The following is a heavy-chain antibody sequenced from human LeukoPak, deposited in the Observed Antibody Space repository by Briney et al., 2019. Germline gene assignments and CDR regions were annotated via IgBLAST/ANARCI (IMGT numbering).Heavy chain of an antibody. J-gene: IGHJ3*02. CDR3: TRPTNLEAFDI. CDR1: GGSISSGDYY. Sequence: PSETLSLACTVSGGSISSGDYYWSWIRQPPGKGLEWIGYIYHSGSTNYNPSLKSRVTVSVDTSKNQCSLKLSSVTTADTAVYYCTRPTNLEAFDIWGQGTMVTVSS. D-gene: IGHD2-8*01. V-gene: IGHV4-61*08. CDR2: IYHSGST.